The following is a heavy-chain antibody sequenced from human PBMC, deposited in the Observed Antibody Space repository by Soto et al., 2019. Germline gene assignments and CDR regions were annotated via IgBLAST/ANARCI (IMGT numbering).Heavy chain of an antibody. Sequence: QVQLVESGGGVVQPGTSLRLSCVGSGFTFRSYVIHWVRQAPGKGLEWVALTSYDGSNNFYGDSVKGRFTISRHNSRNTVELQRDSRRFEDTALYYCARWVTTGGFDVWGQGPLVSVSS. CDR1: GFTFRSYV. CDR2: TSYDGSNN. CDR3: ARWVTTGGFDV. V-gene: IGHV3-33*05. J-gene: IGHJ5*02. D-gene: IGHD2-21*02.